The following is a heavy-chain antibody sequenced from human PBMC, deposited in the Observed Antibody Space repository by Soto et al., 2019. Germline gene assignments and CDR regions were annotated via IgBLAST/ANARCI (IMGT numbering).Heavy chain of an antibody. CDR2: INAGNGNT. Sequence: QVQLVQSGAEVKKPGASVKVSCKTSGYTFTSYAFHWVRQAPGQRLEWMGWINAGNGNTTYSQKFQGRVTIIRDTSASTAYMVLNSLTSEDPAVYYCARGGSIVGALDYWGQGTLVTVSS. V-gene: IGHV1-3*01. CDR1: GYTFTSYA. CDR3: ARGGSIVGALDY. J-gene: IGHJ4*02. D-gene: IGHD1-26*01.